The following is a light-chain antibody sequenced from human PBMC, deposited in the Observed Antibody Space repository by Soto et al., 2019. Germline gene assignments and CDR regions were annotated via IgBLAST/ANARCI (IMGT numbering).Light chain of an antibody. CDR1: SSDVGAYNY. V-gene: IGLV2-8*01. J-gene: IGLJ3*02. CDR3: SSFASSNTWV. CDR2: EVT. Sequence: QSVLTQPPSASGSPGQSVTISCTGTSSDVGAYNYVSWYQQHAGKAPKLVIDEVTKRPSGVPDRFSGSKSANTASLTVSGLKAEDEPDYYCSSFASSNTWVFGGGTKLTVL.